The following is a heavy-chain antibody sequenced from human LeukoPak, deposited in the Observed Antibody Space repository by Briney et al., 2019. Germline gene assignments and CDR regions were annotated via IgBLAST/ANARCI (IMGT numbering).Heavy chain of an antibody. CDR2: IYYSGST. CDR1: GGSISNYY. CDR3: ASTYGSGSYYNPNFDY. D-gene: IGHD3-10*01. V-gene: IGHV4-59*08. Sequence: SETLSLTCTVSGGSISNYYWSWIRQPPGKGLEWIGYIYYSGSTYYNPSLKSRVTISVDTSKNQFSLKLSSVTAADTAVYYCASTYGSGSYYNPNFDYWGQGTLVTVSS. J-gene: IGHJ4*02.